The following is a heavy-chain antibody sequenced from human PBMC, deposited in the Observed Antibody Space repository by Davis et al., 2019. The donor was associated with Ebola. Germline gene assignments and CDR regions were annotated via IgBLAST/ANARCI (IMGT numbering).Heavy chain of an antibody. CDR2: ISYDGSNK. Sequence: GESLKISCAASGFTFSSYGMHWVRQAPGKGLEWVAVISYDGSNKYYADSVKGRFTISRDNSKNTLYLQMNSLRAEDTAVYYCARDSMDSSGYREHYFDYWGQGTLVTVSS. D-gene: IGHD3-22*01. J-gene: IGHJ4*02. CDR3: ARDSMDSSGYREHYFDY. V-gene: IGHV3-30*03. CDR1: GFTFSSYG.